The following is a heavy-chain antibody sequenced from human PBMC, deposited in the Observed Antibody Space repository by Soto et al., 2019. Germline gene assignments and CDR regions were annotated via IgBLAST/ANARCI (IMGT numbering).Heavy chain of an antibody. J-gene: IGHJ3*01. Sequence: SETLSLTCTVSGGSIISSSYYWGWIRQPPGKGLEWIGSIYSSGSTYYNPSLKSRVTISVDTSKNQFSLKLSSVTAADTAVHYCATPVSSGYQAFEVWGQGTMVTVSS. D-gene: IGHD3-22*01. V-gene: IGHV4-39*01. CDR2: IYSSGST. CDR1: GGSIISSSYY. CDR3: ATPVSSGYQAFEV.